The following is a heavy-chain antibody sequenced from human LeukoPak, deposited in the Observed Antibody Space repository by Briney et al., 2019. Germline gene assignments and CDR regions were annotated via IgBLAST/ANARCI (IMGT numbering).Heavy chain of an antibody. CDR2: INPNSGGT. CDR1: GYTFTGHY. Sequence: ASVKVSCKASGYTFTGHYMHWVRQAPGQGLEWMGWINPNSGGTNYAQKFQGRVTMTRDTSISTAYMELSRLRSDDTAVYYCARPNRWELEGFDYWGQGTLVTVSS. V-gene: IGHV1-2*02. CDR3: ARPNRWELEGFDY. D-gene: IGHD1-26*01. J-gene: IGHJ4*02.